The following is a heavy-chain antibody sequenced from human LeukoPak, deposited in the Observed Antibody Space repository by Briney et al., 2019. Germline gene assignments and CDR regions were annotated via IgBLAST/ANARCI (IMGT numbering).Heavy chain of an antibody. J-gene: IGHJ4*02. D-gene: IGHD2-15*01. CDR2: ISSSGTTI. V-gene: IGHV3-48*03. Sequence: PGGSLRLSCAASGFTFSSYEMNWVRQAPGKGLEWVADISSSGTTIHYADSLKGRFTISRDNAKNSLYLQLNSLRAEDTAVYYCAKSGLNRFDYWGQGTLVTVSS. CDR1: GFTFSSYE. CDR3: AKSGLNRFDY.